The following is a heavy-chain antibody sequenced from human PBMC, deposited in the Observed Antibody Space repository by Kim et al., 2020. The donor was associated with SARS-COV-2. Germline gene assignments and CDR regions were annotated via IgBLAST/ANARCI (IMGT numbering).Heavy chain of an antibody. Sequence: SETMSLTCTVSGGSISSGGYYWSWIRQHPGKGLEWIGYIYYSGSTYYNPSLKSRVTISVDTSKNQFSLKLSSVTAADTAVYYCARDLDYSNRRPYYYYGMDVWGQGTTVTVSS. CDR3: ARDLDYSNRRPYYYYGMDV. J-gene: IGHJ6*02. D-gene: IGHD4-4*01. V-gene: IGHV4-31*03. CDR1: GGSISSGGYY. CDR2: IYYSGST.